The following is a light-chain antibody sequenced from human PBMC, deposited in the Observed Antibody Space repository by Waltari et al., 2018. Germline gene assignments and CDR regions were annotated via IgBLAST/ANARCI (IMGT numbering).Light chain of an antibody. J-gene: IGLJ2*01. Sequence: QSVLPQPPSVSGAPGQRVIISFRGSTSHIRAGPVLPWHQHHPGTAPKLLIYGNNNRPSGVPDRFSGSKSGTSASLAITGLQADDEADYFCQSFDNMLSGGVVFGGGTKLAVL. CDR1: TSHIRAGPV. CDR2: GNN. V-gene: IGLV1-40*01. CDR3: QSFDNMLSGGVV.